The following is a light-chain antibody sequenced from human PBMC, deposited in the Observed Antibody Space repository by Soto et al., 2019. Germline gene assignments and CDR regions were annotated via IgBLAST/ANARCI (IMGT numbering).Light chain of an antibody. V-gene: IGKV1-39*01. Sequence: DIQMTQSPSSLSASVGDRFTSTCRASQSISSYLNWYQQKPGKAPKLLIYAASSLQSGVPSRFSGSVSGTDFTLTISSLHPEAFATYYCQQSYITLYTFGQGTKLEIK. CDR3: QQSYITLYT. J-gene: IGKJ2*01. CDR2: AAS. CDR1: QSISSY.